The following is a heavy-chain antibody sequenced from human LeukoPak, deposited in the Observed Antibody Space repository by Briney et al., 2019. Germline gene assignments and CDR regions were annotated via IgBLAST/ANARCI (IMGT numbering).Heavy chain of an antibody. CDR2: IYYSGST. J-gene: IGHJ3*02. D-gene: IGHD1-26*01. CDR1: GGSISSSSYY. CDR3: ARDSRRELLHAFDI. Sequence: SETLSLTCTVSGGSISSSSYYWGWIRQPPGKGLEWIGSIYYSGSTYYNPSLKSRVTISVDTSKNQFSLKLISVTAADTAVYYCARDSRRELLHAFDIWGQGTMVTVSS. V-gene: IGHV4-39*07.